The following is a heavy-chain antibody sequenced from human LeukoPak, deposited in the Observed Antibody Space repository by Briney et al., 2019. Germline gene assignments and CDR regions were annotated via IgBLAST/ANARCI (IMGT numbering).Heavy chain of an antibody. D-gene: IGHD3-10*01. CDR3: ARDLSKELGYYYYYGMDV. CDR2: IWYDGSNK. CDR1: GFTFSSYG. V-gene: IGHV3-33*01. Sequence: GGSLRLSCAASGFTFSSYGMHWVRQAPGKGLEWVAVIWYDGSNKCYADSVKGRFTISRDNSKNTLYLQMNSLRAEDTAVYYCARDLSKELGYYYYYGMDVWGQGTTVTVSS. J-gene: IGHJ6*02.